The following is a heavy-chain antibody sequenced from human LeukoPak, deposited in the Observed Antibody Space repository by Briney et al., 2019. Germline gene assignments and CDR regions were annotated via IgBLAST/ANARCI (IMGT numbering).Heavy chain of an antibody. CDR2: ISAYNGNT. Sequence: ASAKVSCKASGYTFTSYGISWVRQAPGQGLEWMGWISAYNGNTNYAQKLQGRVTMTTDTSTSTAYMELRSLRSDDTAVYYCARGLRFLEWSSGAFDIWGQGTMVTVSS. CDR1: GYTFTSYG. V-gene: IGHV1-18*01. D-gene: IGHD3-3*01. CDR3: ARGLRFLEWSSGAFDI. J-gene: IGHJ3*02.